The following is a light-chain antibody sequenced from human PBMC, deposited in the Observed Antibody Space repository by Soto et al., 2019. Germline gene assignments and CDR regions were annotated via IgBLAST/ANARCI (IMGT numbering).Light chain of an antibody. J-gene: IGKJ1*01. CDR1: HSLVFSDGKTY. V-gene: IGKV2D-29*02. CDR3: LHSVQSPWT. Sequence: DIVMTQTPLSLSVTPGQPASISCKSSHSLVFSDGKTYLYWYLQRPGQSPQLLISQVSNRFTGVPDKFRSSGSGTDFTLTISRVEAEDVGIYYCLHSVQSPWTFGQGTKVEI. CDR2: QVS.